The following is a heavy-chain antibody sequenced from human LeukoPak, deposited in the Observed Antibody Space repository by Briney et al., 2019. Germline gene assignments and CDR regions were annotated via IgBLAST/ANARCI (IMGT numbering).Heavy chain of an antibody. CDR2: ISPSGGGT. CDR3: ARGGPQWLVLRKRFYFDS. CDR1: GYTFIRNH. J-gene: IGHJ4*02. V-gene: IGHV1-46*01. D-gene: IGHD6-19*01. Sequence: GASVKLSCTASGYTFIRNHIHWVRQAPGQGLEWMGIISPSGGGTGYAQNFQGRVTMTRDTSTSTVYMEMSSLRSEDTAVYFCARGGPQWLVLRKRFYFDSWGQGTLVTVSS.